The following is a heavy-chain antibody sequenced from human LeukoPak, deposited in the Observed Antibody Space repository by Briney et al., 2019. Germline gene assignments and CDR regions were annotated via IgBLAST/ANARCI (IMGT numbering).Heavy chain of an antibody. CDR2: IYYSGST. CDR1: GGSISSSSYY. J-gene: IGHJ5*02. V-gene: IGHV4-39*07. CDR3: ARGTMVRGVMGGFDP. D-gene: IGHD3-10*01. Sequence: PSETLSLTCTVSGGSISSSSYYWGWIRQPPGKGLEWIGSIYYSGSTYYNPSLKSRVTISVDTSKNQFSLKVRSVTAADTAVYFCARGTMVRGVMGGFDPWGQGTLVTVSS.